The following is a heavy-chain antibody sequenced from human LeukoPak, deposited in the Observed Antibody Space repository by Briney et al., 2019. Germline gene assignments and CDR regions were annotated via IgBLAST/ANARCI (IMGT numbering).Heavy chain of an antibody. Sequence: ASVKVSCKVSGYTLTELSMHWVRQAPGKGLEWMGGFDPEDGETIYAQKFQGRVTMTEDTSTDTAYTELSSLRSEDTAVYYCATLGRPLYPARHGFFDYWGQGTLVTVSS. CDR1: GYTLTELS. CDR2: FDPEDGET. J-gene: IGHJ4*02. D-gene: IGHD6-6*01. CDR3: ATLGRPLYPARHGFFDY. V-gene: IGHV1-24*01.